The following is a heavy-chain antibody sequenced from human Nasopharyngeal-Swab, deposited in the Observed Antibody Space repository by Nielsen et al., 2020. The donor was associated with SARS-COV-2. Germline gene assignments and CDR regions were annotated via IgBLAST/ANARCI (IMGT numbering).Heavy chain of an antibody. CDR3: TRKISFDM. D-gene: IGHD2-15*01. CDR1: GFGLSDFY. J-gene: IGHJ3*02. Sequence: GESLKISCAASGFGLSDFYISWIRKAPGKGLEWIAYIDPSGENKYYACSVKGRFTISRDNARNSVFLELNTLRADDSAVYYCTRKISFDMWGQGTKVTVSS. CDR2: IDPSGENK. V-gene: IGHV3-11*01.